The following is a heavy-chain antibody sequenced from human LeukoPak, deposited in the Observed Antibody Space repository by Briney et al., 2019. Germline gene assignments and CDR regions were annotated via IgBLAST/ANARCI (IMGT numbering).Heavy chain of an antibody. CDR2: IYYSGST. Sequence: SETLSLTCTVSGGSISSSSYYWGWIRQPPGKGLEWIGSIYYSGSTYYNPSLKSRVTISVDTSKNQFSLKLSSVTAADTAVYYCARLQYYDILTGYYSLDYWGQGTLVTVSS. CDR1: GGSISSSSYY. CDR3: ARLQYYDILTGYYSLDY. V-gene: IGHV4-39*01. D-gene: IGHD3-9*01. J-gene: IGHJ4*02.